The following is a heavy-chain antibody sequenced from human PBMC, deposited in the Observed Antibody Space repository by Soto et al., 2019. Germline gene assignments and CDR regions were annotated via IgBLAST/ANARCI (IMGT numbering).Heavy chain of an antibody. CDR3: ARDSPVAGPVFDY. Sequence: SVKVSCKASGGTFSSYTISWVRQAPGQGLEWMGRIIPILGIANYAQKFQGRVTITADKSTSTAYMELSSLRSEDTAVYYCARDSPVAGPVFDYWGQGTLVTVSS. CDR1: GGTFSSYT. CDR2: IIPILGIA. V-gene: IGHV1-69*04. D-gene: IGHD6-19*01. J-gene: IGHJ4*02.